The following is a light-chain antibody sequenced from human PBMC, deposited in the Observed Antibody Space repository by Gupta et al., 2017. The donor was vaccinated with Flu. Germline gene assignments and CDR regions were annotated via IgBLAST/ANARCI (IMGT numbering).Light chain of an antibody. J-gene: IGKJ2*01. V-gene: IGKV3-15*01. CDR2: GAF. CDR3: QHYRHWPV. CDR1: ESISNN. Sequence: PGGRATLSCTASESISNNLAWYQQRPGQPPRLLIYGAFTRASGVPDRFSGSGSGTQFTLTSSSLQAEDLAVYYCQHYRHWPVFGQGTKLELK.